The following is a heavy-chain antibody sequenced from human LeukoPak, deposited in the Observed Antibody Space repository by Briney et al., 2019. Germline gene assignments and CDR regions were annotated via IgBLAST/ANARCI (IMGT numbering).Heavy chain of an antibody. CDR3: AKDLFHGLGTRFVDS. J-gene: IGHJ4*02. CDR2: IHYDGSIT. Sequence: GGSLRLSCAASGFTFSGYGMHWVRQAPGKGLEWVTFIHYDGSITYYADSVKGRFTISRDSSKNTLFLQMNSLRAEDTAVYYCAKDLFHGLGTRFVDSWGQGTLVTVSS. V-gene: IGHV3-30*02. CDR1: GFTFSGYG. D-gene: IGHD3-10*01.